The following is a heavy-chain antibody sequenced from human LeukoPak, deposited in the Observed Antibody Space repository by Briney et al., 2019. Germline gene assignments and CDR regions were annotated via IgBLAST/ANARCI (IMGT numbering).Heavy chain of an antibody. V-gene: IGHV4-4*02. CDR1: GGSISSSNW. CDR2: IYHSGST. Sequence: SGTLSLTCAVSGGSISSSNWWSWVRQPPGKGLEWIGEIYHSGSTNYNPSLKSRVTISVDTSKNQFSLKLSSVTAAVTAVYYCARDADYYGSGSYWDYWGQGTLVTVSS. CDR3: ARDADYYGSGSYWDY. D-gene: IGHD3-10*01. J-gene: IGHJ4*02.